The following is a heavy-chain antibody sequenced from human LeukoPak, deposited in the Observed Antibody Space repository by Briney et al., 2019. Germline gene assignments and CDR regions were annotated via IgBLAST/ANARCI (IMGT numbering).Heavy chain of an antibody. CDR1: GGSITTRAC. V-gene: IGHV4-4*02. J-gene: IGHJ4*02. CDR2: ICLDGRI. D-gene: IGHD2-15*01. Sequence: PSETLSLTCAVSGGSITTRACWCWVRQPPRKGLEWIGEICLDGRIHYTPSLRSRLSISIDRSKAQFSLNLDSGAAADTAIYFCASQGGLINDFWGQGILVSVSS. CDR3: ASQGGLINDF.